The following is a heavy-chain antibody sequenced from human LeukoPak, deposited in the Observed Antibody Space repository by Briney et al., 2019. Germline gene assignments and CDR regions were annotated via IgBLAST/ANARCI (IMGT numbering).Heavy chain of an antibody. J-gene: IGHJ4*02. CDR1: GGSFSGYY. Sequence: SETLSLTCAVYGGSFSGYYWSWIRQPPGKGLEWIGEINHNGSTNYNPSLKSRVTISVDTSKNQFSLKLSSVTAADTAVYYCARVFFKYDYVWGSYRPDYFDYWGQGTLVTVSS. CDR2: INHNGST. D-gene: IGHD3-16*02. V-gene: IGHV4-34*01. CDR3: ARVFFKYDYVWGSYRPDYFDY.